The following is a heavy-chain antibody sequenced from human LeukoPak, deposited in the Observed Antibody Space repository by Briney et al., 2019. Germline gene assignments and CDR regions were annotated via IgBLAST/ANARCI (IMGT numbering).Heavy chain of an antibody. J-gene: IGHJ3*02. CDR1: GFTVSSNY. Sequence: PGGSLRLSCAASGFTVSSNYMSWVRQAPGKGLEWVSIIYSGGSTFYADSVKGRFTISRDNSKDTLYLQMNSLRAEDTAVYYCARGGSYLSAFDIWGQGTMVTVSS. CDR3: ARGGSYLSAFDI. V-gene: IGHV3-53*01. D-gene: IGHD1-26*01. CDR2: IYSGGST.